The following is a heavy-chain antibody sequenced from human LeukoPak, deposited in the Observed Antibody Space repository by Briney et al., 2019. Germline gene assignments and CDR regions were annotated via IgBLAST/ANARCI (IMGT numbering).Heavy chain of an antibody. V-gene: IGHV3-30-3*01. CDR1: GFTFSSYA. D-gene: IGHD3-22*01. Sequence: GGSLRLSCAASGFTFSSYAMHWVRQAPGKGLEWVAVISYDGSNKYYADSVKGRFTISRDNSKNTLYLQMNSLRAEDTAVYYCARGSWYYYDSSGYPTFDYWGQGTLVTVSS. CDR3: ARGSWYYYDSSGYPTFDY. J-gene: IGHJ4*02. CDR2: ISYDGSNK.